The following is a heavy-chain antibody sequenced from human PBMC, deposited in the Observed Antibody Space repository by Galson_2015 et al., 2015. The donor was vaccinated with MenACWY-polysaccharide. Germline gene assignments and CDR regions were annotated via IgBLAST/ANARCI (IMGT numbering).Heavy chain of an antibody. J-gene: IGHJ6*02. D-gene: IGHD1-7*01. Sequence: SLRLSCAASGFTFSSYTMHWVRQAPGKGLEWVAFIRYDASNKYYADSVKGRFTISRDNSKNTLYLQMNSLRAEDTAIYYCAKVLEGTTYYYYYYGMDVWGQGTTVTVSS. V-gene: IGHV3-30*02. CDR2: IRYDASNK. CDR1: GFTFSSYT. CDR3: AKVLEGTTYYYYYYGMDV.